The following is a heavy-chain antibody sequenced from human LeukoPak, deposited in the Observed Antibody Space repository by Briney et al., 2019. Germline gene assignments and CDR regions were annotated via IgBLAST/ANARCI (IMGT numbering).Heavy chain of an antibody. D-gene: IGHD6-13*01. CDR2: SVPILGTA. Sequence: SVKVSCKASGGTFSTYAISWVRQAPGQGLEWVGRSVPILGTANYAQNFQGRVTIIADRSTTTAYMELSSLRSEDTAVYYCARVPQGSSWPYYFDYWGQGTLVTVSS. V-gene: IGHV1-69*04. CDR1: GGTFSTYA. J-gene: IGHJ4*02. CDR3: ARVPQGSSWPYYFDY.